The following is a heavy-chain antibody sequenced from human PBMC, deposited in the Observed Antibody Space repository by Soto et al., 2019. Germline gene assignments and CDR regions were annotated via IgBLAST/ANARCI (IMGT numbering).Heavy chain of an antibody. Sequence: QVQLQESGPALVKPSETLSLTCTVSGGSITSYYWSWIRQPPGKGLEWIGYIYYSGSTNYNPSLKSRVTISVDSSKNQFSLKLSSVTAADTAVYYCAREDPWGSGSDDFDIWGQGTMVTVSS. V-gene: IGHV4-59*01. CDR3: AREDPWGSGSDDFDI. CDR1: GGSITSYY. J-gene: IGHJ3*02. D-gene: IGHD3-10*01. CDR2: IYYSGST.